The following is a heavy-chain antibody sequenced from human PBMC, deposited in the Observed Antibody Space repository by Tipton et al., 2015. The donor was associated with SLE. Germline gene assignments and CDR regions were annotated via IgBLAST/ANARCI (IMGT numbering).Heavy chain of an antibody. J-gene: IGHJ5*02. D-gene: IGHD3-16*01. V-gene: IGHV4-61*02. CDR2: IYVSGST. Sequence: TLSLTCTVSGGSISSGFYYWSWIRQPAGKGLEWIGRIYVSGSTNYNPSLKSRVTMSVDVSKNQFSLKLSSVTAADTAVYYWSRDLRAIGDRFDPWGQGALVTVSS. CDR1: GGSISSGFYY. CDR3: SRDLRAIGDRFDP.